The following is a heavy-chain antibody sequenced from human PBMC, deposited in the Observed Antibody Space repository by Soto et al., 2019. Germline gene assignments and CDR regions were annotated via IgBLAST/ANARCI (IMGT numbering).Heavy chain of an antibody. D-gene: IGHD4-17*01. CDR2: ISAYNGNT. CDR1: GYTFTSYG. V-gene: IGHV1-18*01. CDR3: ARSPTTFGDYGDYEDFEYFQH. J-gene: IGHJ1*01. Sequence: GASVKVSCKASGYTFTSYGISWVRQAPGQGLEWMGWISAYNGNTNYAQKLQGRVTMTTDTSTSTAYMELRSLRSDDTAVYYCARSPTTFGDYGDYEDFEYFQHWGQGTLVTVSS.